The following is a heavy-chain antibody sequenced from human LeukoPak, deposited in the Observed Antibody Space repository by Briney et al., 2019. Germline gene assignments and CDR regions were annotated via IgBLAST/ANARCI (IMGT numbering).Heavy chain of an antibody. Sequence: GGSLRLSCAASGFTFSNAWMSWVRQAPGKGLEWVGGIKSNTDGGTTDYAAPVKGRFTISRDDSKNTLYLQMNSLKTEDTAVYYCTTGQVKATGILLPYYGMDVWGQGTTVTVSS. D-gene: IGHD1-26*01. CDR3: TTGQVKATGILLPYYGMDV. V-gene: IGHV3-15*01. CDR1: GFTFSNAW. CDR2: IKSNTDGGTT. J-gene: IGHJ6*02.